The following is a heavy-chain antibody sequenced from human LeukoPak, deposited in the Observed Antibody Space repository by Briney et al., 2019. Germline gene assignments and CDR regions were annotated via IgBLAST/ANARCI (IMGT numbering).Heavy chain of an antibody. J-gene: IGHJ4*02. CDR1: GFTFSSYA. CDR2: ISGSGGST. D-gene: IGHD3-3*01. Sequence: GGSLRLSCAASGFTFSSYAMSWVRQAPGKGLEWVSAISGSGGSTYYADSVKGRFTISRDNSKNALYLQMNSLRAEDTAVYYCAKDYDFWSGYSDYWGQGTLVTVSS. CDR3: AKDYDFWSGYSDY. V-gene: IGHV3-23*01.